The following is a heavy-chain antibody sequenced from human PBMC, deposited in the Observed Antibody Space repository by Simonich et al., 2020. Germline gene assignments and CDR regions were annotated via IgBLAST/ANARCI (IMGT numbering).Heavy chain of an antibody. Sequence: QVQLVQSGAEVKKPGASVKVSCKAAGYTFTGLDMHWVRQAPGQELEGMGWINPNSGVTNYAQNFQGRVTMTRDTSSSTAYMELSRLRSDDTAVYYCARVFREYSSSSGAFDIWGQGTMVTVSS. D-gene: IGHD6-6*01. CDR2: INPNSGVT. V-gene: IGHV1-2*02. J-gene: IGHJ3*02. CDR1: GYTFTGLD. CDR3: ARVFREYSSSSGAFDI.